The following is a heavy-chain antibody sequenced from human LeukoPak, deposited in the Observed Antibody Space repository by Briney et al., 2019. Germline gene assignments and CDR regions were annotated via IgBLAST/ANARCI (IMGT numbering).Heavy chain of an antibody. V-gene: IGHV4-34*01. CDR3: ARGVRYCSGGSCYPLPDY. J-gene: IGHJ4*02. CDR2: INHSGST. CDR1: GGSFSGYY. D-gene: IGHD2-15*01. Sequence: PSETLSLTCAVYGGSFSGYYWSWIRQPPGKGLEWIGEINHSGSTNYNPSLKSRVTISVDTSKNQFSLKLSSVTAADTAVYYCARGVRYCSGGSCYPLPDYWGQGTLVIVSS.